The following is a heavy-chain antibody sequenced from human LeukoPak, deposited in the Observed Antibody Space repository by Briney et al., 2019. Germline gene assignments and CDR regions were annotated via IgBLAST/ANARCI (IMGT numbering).Heavy chain of an antibody. J-gene: IGHJ4*02. CDR2: ISAYNGET. Sequence: WASVKVSCKASGYTFTSYGITWVRQAPGQGLEWMGCISAYNGETEYALKFQGRVTMTTDTSRSTAYMELRSLTSDDTGVYYCARDIMVRGQPVRPDFWGQGTLVTVSS. V-gene: IGHV1-18*04. CDR3: ARDIMVRGQPVRPDF. CDR1: GYTFTSYG. D-gene: IGHD3-10*01.